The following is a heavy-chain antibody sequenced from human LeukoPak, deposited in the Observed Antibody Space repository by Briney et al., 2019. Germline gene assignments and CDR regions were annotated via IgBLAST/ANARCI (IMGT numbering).Heavy chain of an antibody. CDR1: GGSFSGYY. D-gene: IGHD1-26*01. V-gene: IGHV4-34*01. CDR2: INHSGST. CDR3: ARCDRYSGSHGAFDI. J-gene: IGHJ3*02. Sequence: SETLSLTCAVYGGSFSGYYWGWIRQPPGKGLEWIGEINHSGSTNYNPSLKSRVTISVDTSKNQFSLKLSSVTAADTAVYYCARCDRYSGSHGAFDIWGQGTMVTVSS.